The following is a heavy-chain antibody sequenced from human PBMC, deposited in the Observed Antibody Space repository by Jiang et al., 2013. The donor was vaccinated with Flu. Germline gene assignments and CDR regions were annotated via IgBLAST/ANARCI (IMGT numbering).Heavy chain of an antibody. CDR3: AREVSRGSRNGYSPRQGFDP. J-gene: IGHJ5*02. D-gene: IGHD3-16*01. Sequence: VFSNSAAWTWIRQSPSRGLEWLGRTFYRSKWFHTYAESVKSRITINADTSKNEFSLHLNSVTPEDTAVYYCAREVSRGSRNGYSPRQGFDPWGQGTLVTVSS. V-gene: IGHV6-1*01. CDR1: VFSNSAA. CDR2: TFYRSKWFH.